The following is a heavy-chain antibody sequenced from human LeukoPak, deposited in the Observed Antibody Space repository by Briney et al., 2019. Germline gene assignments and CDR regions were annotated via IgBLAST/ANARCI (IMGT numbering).Heavy chain of an antibody. CDR2: ISYDGRNK. J-gene: IGHJ6*02. D-gene: IGHD6-19*01. V-gene: IGHV3-30*18. Sequence: QSGGSLRLSCAASGFTFSSYAMSWVRQAPGKGLEWVAVISYDGRNKYYADSVKGRITISRDKSKNTLYLQMNSLRVEDTAVYYCAKDRRTAVGGGSMDVWGQGTTVTVSS. CDR1: GFTFSSYA. CDR3: AKDRRTAVGGGSMDV.